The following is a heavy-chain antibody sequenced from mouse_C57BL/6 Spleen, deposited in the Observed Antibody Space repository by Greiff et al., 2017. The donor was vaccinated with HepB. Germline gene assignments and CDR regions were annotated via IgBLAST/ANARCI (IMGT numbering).Heavy chain of an antibody. CDR3: ARGGYKEDYFDY. CDR2: ISDGGSYT. D-gene: IGHD1-3*01. V-gene: IGHV5-4*03. Sequence: EVKVVESGGGLVKPGGSLKLSCAASGFTFSSYAMSWVRQTPEKRLEWVATISDGGSYTYYPDNVKGRFTISRDNAKNNLYLQMSHLKSEDTAMYYCARGGYKEDYFDYWGQGTTLTVSS. CDR1: GFTFSSYA. J-gene: IGHJ2*01.